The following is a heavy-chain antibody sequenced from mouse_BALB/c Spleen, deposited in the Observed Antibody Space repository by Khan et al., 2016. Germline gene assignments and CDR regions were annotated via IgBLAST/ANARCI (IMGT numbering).Heavy chain of an antibody. D-gene: IGHD2-14*01. Sequence: EVQLVESGGGLVQPKGSLKLSCAASGFTFNTYAMNWVRQAPGKGLEWVARIRSKSNNYATYYAVSVKDRFTITRDDSQCMLWLQMNNLKNEDTARYDGVRERVPTPYWYFDVWAQGPRSPSPQ. V-gene: IGHV10-1*02. J-gene: IGHJ1*01. CDR2: IRSKSNNYAT. CDR3: VRERVPTPYWYFDV. CDR1: GFTFNTYA.